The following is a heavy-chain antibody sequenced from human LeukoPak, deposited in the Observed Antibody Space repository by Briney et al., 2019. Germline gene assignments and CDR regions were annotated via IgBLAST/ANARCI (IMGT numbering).Heavy chain of an antibody. CDR2: IWYDGSKT. V-gene: IGHV3-33*03. Sequence: GRSLRLSCVASGFTFSGYGMHWVRQAPGKGLEWVAVIWYDGSKTYYADSVKGRFTISRDNTKNTLYLQMDSLRAEDTAVYYCARRSDISMVRVVTYGMDVWGQGTTVTVSS. CDR1: GFTFSGYG. D-gene: IGHD3-10*01. J-gene: IGHJ6*02. CDR3: ARRSDISMVRVVTYGMDV.